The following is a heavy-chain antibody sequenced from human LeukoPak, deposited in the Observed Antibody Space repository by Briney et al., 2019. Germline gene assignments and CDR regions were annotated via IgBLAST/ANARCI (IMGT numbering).Heavy chain of an antibody. CDR1: GYTFTSYG. CDR2: ISAYNGNT. CDR3: ARVYDSSGWYPYYYYYMDV. Sequence: AASVKVSCKASGYTFTSYGISWVRQAPGQGLEWMGWISAYNGNTNYAQKLQGRVTMTTDTSTSTAYMELRSLRSDDTAVYYCARVYDSSGWYPYYYYYMDVWGKGTTVTVSS. V-gene: IGHV1-18*01. D-gene: IGHD6-19*01. J-gene: IGHJ6*03.